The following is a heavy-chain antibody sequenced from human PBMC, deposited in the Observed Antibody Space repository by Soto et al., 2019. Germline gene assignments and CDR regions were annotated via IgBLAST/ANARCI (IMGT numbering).Heavy chain of an antibody. J-gene: IGHJ4*02. CDR1: GYTFSVYY. V-gene: IGHV1-2*04. D-gene: IGHD3-10*01. CDR2: INANTGGT. Sequence: ASVKVSCKASGYTFSVYYMHWVRQAPGQGLEWMGWINANTGGTNYAQKFQGWVTMTRDTSISTAYMELRRLRSDDTAVYYCARGLGGSPRDYWGQGTLVTVSS. CDR3: ARGLGGSPRDY.